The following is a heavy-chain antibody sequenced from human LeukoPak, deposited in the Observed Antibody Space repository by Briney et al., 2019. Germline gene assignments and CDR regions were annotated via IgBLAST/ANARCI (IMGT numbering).Heavy chain of an antibody. CDR3: ARGQEQWLVQPYY. V-gene: IGHV4-34*01. J-gene: IGHJ4*02. Sequence: SETLSLTCAVYGGSFSGYYWSWIRQPPGKGLEWIGEINHSGSTNYNPSLKSRVTISVDTSKNQFSLKLSSVTAADTAVYYCARGQEQWLVQPYYWGQGTLVTVSS. CDR2: INHSGST. D-gene: IGHD6-19*01. CDR1: GGSFSGYY.